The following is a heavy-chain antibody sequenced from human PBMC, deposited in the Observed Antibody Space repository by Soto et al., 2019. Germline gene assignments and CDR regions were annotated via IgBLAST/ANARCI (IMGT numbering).Heavy chain of an antibody. Sequence: VGSLRLSCAASGFTFSSYSMSWVRQAPGKGLEWVSGFRTSGDGGTTYYADSVKGRFTISRDNSKNMLFLQMNSLRAEDTAIYYCAKKVNSGPGSQYFDYWGQGALVTVSS. CDR3: AKKVNSGPGSQYFDY. D-gene: IGHD3-10*01. V-gene: IGHV3-23*01. CDR1: GFTFSSYS. J-gene: IGHJ4*02. CDR2: FRTSGDGGTT.